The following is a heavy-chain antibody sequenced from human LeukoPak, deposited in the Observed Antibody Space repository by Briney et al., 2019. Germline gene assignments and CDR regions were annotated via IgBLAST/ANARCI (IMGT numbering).Heavy chain of an antibody. CDR3: ARLGEGSSWSNFDF. CDR2: ISPNSGAT. V-gene: IGHV1-2*02. D-gene: IGHD6-13*01. J-gene: IGHJ4*02. Sequence: ASVKVSCKASGYTFTGYYMHWVRQAPGQGLEWMGWISPNSGATNYAQNFQARVTMTGDTSISTAYMELSSLRPDDTAVYYCARLGEGSSWSNFDFWGQGTLVTVSS. CDR1: GYTFTGYY.